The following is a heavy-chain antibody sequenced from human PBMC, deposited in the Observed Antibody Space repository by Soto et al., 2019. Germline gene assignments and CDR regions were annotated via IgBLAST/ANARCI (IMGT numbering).Heavy chain of an antibody. CDR2: VIPTLATA. V-gene: IGHV1-69*08. CDR1: RGPFNTHT. J-gene: IGHJ3*02. Sequence: XSVKDSCKTSRGPFNTHTFNRGRQAPGQGLEWVGLVIPTLATADYAQKFQGRVTITADEVTNTAYMELSSLRSDDTGVYYCASDYGEVDAFDIWGQGTLVTVSS. CDR3: ASDYGEVDAFDI. D-gene: IGHD4-17*01.